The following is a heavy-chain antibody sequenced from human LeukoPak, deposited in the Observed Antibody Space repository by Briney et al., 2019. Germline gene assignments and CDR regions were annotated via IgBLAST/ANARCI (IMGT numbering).Heavy chain of an antibody. V-gene: IGHV3-23*01. CDR2: ISGSGGST. D-gene: IGHD4-17*01. Sequence: GGSLRLSCAASGFTFSSYAMSWVRQAPGKGLEWVSAISGSGGSTYYADSVKGRFTSSRVNTKNTLYLQMISLRAEDMAVYYCAKENRGSVYGDYAYWGQGTLVTVSS. J-gene: IGHJ4*02. CDR1: GFTFSSYA. CDR3: AKENRGSVYGDYAY.